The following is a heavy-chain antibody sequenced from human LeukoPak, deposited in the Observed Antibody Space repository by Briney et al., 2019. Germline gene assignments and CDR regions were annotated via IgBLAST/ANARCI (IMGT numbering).Heavy chain of an antibody. CDR1: GGSFSGYY. J-gene: IGHJ5*02. V-gene: IGHV4-34*01. CDR2: INHSGST. D-gene: IGHD2-2*02. CDR3: ARGSCSSTSCYISNWFDP. Sequence: SETLSLTCAVYGGSFSGYYWSWIRQPPGKGLEWIGEINHSGSTNYNPSLKSRVTISVDTSKNQFSLKLSSVTAADTAVYYCARGSCSSTSCYISNWFDPWGQGTLVTVPS.